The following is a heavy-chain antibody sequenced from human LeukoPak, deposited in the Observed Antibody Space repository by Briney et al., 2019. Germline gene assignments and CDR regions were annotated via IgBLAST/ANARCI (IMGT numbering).Heavy chain of an antibody. Sequence: PGGSLRLSCAASGFTFSSYWMSWVRQAPGKGLEWVANIKQDGSGKYYVDSVKGRFTISRDNAKNSLYLQMNSLRAEDTAVYYCAREPDYGDYEAFDIWGQGTMVTVSS. CDR3: AREPDYGDYEAFDI. CDR1: GFTFSSYW. J-gene: IGHJ3*02. V-gene: IGHV3-7*01. D-gene: IGHD4-17*01. CDR2: IKQDGSGK.